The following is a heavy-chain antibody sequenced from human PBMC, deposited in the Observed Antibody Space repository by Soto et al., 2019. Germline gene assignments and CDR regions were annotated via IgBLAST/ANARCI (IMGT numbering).Heavy chain of an antibody. V-gene: IGHV4-39*01. Sequence: SGTMSLACTVSGGSIISSSYYWGWIRQPPGKGLEWIGSIYYSGSTYYNPSLKSRVTISVDTSKNQFSLKLSSVTAADTAVYYCARQWTAGPPLDYWGQGTLVTVSS. J-gene: IGHJ4*02. CDR3: ARQWTAGPPLDY. CDR2: IYYSGST. CDR1: GGSIISSSYY. D-gene: IGHD5-12*01.